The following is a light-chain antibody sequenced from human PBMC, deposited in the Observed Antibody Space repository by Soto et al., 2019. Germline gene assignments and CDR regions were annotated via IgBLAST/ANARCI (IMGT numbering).Light chain of an antibody. CDR1: QSVDSN. J-gene: IGKJ1*01. V-gene: IGKV3-15*01. Sequence: EIVMTQSPATLSVSPGDGATLSCRASQSVDSNLAWYQQKPGQAPRLLIYGASTRATGIPARFSGSGSGTEFTLTINSLQSEDFAVYYCQQYNDWPPWTFGQGTKVDIK. CDR3: QQYNDWPPWT. CDR2: GAS.